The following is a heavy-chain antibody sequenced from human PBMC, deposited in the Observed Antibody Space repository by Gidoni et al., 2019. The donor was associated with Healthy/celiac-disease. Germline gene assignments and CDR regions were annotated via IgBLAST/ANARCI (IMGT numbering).Heavy chain of an antibody. CDR3: ARANLYGSGSFTTHHAFDI. CDR2: IYYSGST. Sequence: QVQLQESGPGLVKPSETLSLTCTFSGGSISSYYWSWIRQPPGKGLEWIGYIYYSGSTNYNPSLKSRVTISVDTSKNQFSLKLSSVTAADTAVYYCARANLYGSGSFTTHHAFDIWGQGTMVTVSS. CDR1: GGSISSYY. J-gene: IGHJ3*02. V-gene: IGHV4-59*01. D-gene: IGHD3-10*01.